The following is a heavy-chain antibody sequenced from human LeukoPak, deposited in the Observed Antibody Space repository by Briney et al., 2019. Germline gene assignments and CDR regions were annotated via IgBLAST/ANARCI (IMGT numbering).Heavy chain of an antibody. CDR2: ISYDGSKK. Sequence: GGAPRLSCAASGFTLSSYGMHWVRQAPGKGLEWVAVISYDGSKKSYADSVKGRFTISRHNSKDTLYLQMNSLRAEDTAVYYCAKRGDYGGNSPFDYWGQGTLVTVSS. CDR1: GFTLSSYG. V-gene: IGHV3-30*18. CDR3: AKRGDYGGNSPFDY. D-gene: IGHD4-23*01. J-gene: IGHJ4*02.